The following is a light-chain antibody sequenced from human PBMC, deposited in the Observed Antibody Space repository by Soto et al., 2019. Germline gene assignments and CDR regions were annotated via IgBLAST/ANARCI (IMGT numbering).Light chain of an antibody. CDR3: QQYNNWPSWT. Sequence: EIVLTQSPGTLSLSPGERATLSCRASQSVSSSYLAWYQQKPGQAPRLLIYGASTRATGIPARFSGSGSGTEFTLTISSLQSEDFAVYYCQQYNNWPSWTFGQGTKVAIK. J-gene: IGKJ1*01. CDR2: GAS. CDR1: QSVSSS. V-gene: IGKV3-15*01.